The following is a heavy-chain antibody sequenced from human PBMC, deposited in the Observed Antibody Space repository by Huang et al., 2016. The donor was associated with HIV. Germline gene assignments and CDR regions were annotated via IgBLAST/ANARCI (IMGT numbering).Heavy chain of an antibody. CDR1: GGSFRNYF. Sequence: QVHLQQWGAGLLKPSEALSLTCAVYGGSFRNYFWSWIRQPPGKGLEWIREINHSGRTSYSPALKSRVTISVDTSKSHFSLKLSSVTSADTAVYYCARVEINTLTGYFSSFDNWGQGTLVTVSS. J-gene: IGHJ4*02. V-gene: IGHV4-34*01. CDR2: INHSGRT. D-gene: IGHD3-9*01. CDR3: ARVEINTLTGYFSSFDN.